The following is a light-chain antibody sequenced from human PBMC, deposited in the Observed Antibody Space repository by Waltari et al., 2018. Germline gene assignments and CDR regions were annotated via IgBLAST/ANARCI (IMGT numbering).Light chain of an antibody. Sequence: DIVMTQSPDSLAVSLGERATIDCKSSQSVFYRSDNKNYLAWYQHKPGQPPKLLFYWASPRAAALPDRLSASGSGPDFTSTIHTLQSEDVAVYYCQQYYRSRTFGQGTKVEIK. V-gene: IGKV4-1*01. CDR3: QQYYRSRT. CDR2: WAS. CDR1: QSVFYRSDNKNY. J-gene: IGKJ1*01.